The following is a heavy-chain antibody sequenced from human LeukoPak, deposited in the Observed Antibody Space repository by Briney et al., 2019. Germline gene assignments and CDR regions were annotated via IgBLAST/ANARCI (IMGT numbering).Heavy chain of an antibody. CDR1: GFTFSRYW. CDR2: IKEDGSQK. V-gene: IGHV3-7*01. CDR3: ARALAAAGSY. D-gene: IGHD6-25*01. J-gene: IGHJ4*02. Sequence: GGSLRLSCAASGFTFSRYWMTWVRQAPGKGLEWVANIKEDGSQKYYVDSVKGRFTISRDNAKNSLYLQMNSLRAEDTAVYYCARALAAAGSYWGQGTLVTVSS.